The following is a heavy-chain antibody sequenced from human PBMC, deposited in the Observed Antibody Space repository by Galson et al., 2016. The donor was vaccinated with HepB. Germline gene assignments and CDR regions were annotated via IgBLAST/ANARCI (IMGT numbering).Heavy chain of an antibody. CDR3: VTNLGRGYSYGYGYFDL. D-gene: IGHD5-18*01. CDR1: GFTFSRFD. J-gene: IGHJ2*01. Sequence: SLRLSCAASGFTFSRFDMHWVRQAPGKGLEYVSAIDSNGGSKYYAASVKGRYTISRDNSKNTLYLQMSSLRAEDTAVHYCVTNLGRGYSYGYGYFDLWGRGALVTVSS. CDR2: IDSNGGSK. V-gene: IGHV3-64D*06.